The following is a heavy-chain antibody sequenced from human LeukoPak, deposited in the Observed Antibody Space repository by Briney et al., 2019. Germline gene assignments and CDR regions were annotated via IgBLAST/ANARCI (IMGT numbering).Heavy chain of an antibody. J-gene: IGHJ4*02. D-gene: IGHD6-19*01. CDR1: GGSFSGYY. V-gene: IGHV4-34*01. CDR3: ARGPPLYSSGWYAGY. Sequence: SETLSLTCAVYGGSFSGYYWSWIRQPPGKELEWIGEINHRGSTNYNPSLKSRVTISVDTSKNQFSLKLSSVTAADTAVYYCARGPPLYSSGWYAGYWGQGTLVTVSS. CDR2: INHRGST.